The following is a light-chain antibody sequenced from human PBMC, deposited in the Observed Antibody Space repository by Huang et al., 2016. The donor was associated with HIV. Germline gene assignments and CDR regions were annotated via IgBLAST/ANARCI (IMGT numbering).Light chain of an antibody. J-gene: IGKJ4*01. CDR3: QQYDSLPPT. CDR2: DAS. Sequence: DIQMTQTPSSLSASVGDRVTITCQASQDIKKYLNWYQQKPGKAPKLLIYDASYMKEGVTSRFSGSGSGTDFTFTIRSLQPEDIATYFCQQYDSLPPTFGGGTKVEIK. V-gene: IGKV1-33*01. CDR1: QDIKKY.